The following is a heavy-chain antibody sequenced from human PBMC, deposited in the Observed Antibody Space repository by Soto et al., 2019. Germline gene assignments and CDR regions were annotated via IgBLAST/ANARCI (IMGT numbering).Heavy chain of an antibody. V-gene: IGHV1-69*13. CDR3: AQGADILTGFGY. J-gene: IGHJ4*02. Sequence: ASVKVSCKASGGTFSSYAISWVRQAPGQGLEWMGGIIPIFGTANYAQKFQGRVTITADESTSTAYMELSSLRSEDTAVYYCAQGADILTGFGYWGQGTLVTVSS. CDR1: GGTFSSYA. D-gene: IGHD3-9*01. CDR2: IIPIFGTA.